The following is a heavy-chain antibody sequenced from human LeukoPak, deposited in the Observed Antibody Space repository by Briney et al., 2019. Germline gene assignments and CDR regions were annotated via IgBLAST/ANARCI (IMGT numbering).Heavy chain of an antibody. V-gene: IGHV3-48*01. Sequence: GGSLRLSCAASGFRFDSYPMNWVRQPPGKEMEWLSNVRTRGDPTSYADSVRGRFTISRDNAKKSLFLQINSLRVEDTAVYFCVRDVDYAFDHWGQGVLVIVSS. D-gene: IGHD4-17*01. J-gene: IGHJ4*02. CDR2: VRTRGDPT. CDR1: GFRFDSYP. CDR3: VRDVDYAFDH.